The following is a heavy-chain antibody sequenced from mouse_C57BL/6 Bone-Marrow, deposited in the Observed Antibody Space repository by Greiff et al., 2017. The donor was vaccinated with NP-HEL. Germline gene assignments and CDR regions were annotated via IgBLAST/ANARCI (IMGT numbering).Heavy chain of an antibody. D-gene: IGHD1-1*01. Sequence: VQLQQSGAELVKPGASVKISCKASGYTFTDYYINWVKQRPGQGLEWIGKIGPGSGSTYYNEKFKGKAILTADKSSSTAYMQLSSLTSEDSAVYYCAGSDYGSSYWYFDVWGTGTTVTVSS. CDR3: AGSDYGSSYWYFDV. CDR1: GYTFTDYY. J-gene: IGHJ1*03. V-gene: IGHV1-77*01. CDR2: IGPGSGST.